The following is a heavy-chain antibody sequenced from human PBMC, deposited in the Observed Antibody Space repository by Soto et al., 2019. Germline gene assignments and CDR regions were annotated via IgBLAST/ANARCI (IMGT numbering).Heavy chain of an antibody. CDR3: ARANSDYDFWSGPPPGMDV. D-gene: IGHD3-3*01. CDR1: GFTFSSYG. CDR2: IWYDGSNK. Sequence: PGGSLRLSCAASGFTFSSYGMHWVRQAPGKGLEWVAVIWYDGSNKYYADSVKGRFTISRDNSKNTLYLQMNSLRAEDTAVYYCARANSDYDFWSGPPPGMDVWGQGTTVTVSS. J-gene: IGHJ6*02. V-gene: IGHV3-33*01.